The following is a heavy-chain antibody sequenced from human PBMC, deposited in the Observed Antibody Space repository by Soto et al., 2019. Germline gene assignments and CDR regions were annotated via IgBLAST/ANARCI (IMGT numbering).Heavy chain of an antibody. CDR2: ISSSSSYT. CDR3: ATGRTRSSSWYTGYYYYGMDV. CDR1: GFTFSDYY. V-gene: IGHV3-11*06. D-gene: IGHD6-13*01. J-gene: IGHJ6*02. Sequence: PGGSLRLSCAASGFTFSDYYMSWIRQAPGKGLEWVSYISSSSSYTNYADSVKGRFTISRDNAKNSLYLQMNSLRAEDTAVYYCATGRTRSSSWYTGYYYYGMDVWGQGTTVTVS.